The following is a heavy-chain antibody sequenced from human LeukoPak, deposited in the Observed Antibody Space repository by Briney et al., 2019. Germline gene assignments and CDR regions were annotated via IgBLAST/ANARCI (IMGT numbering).Heavy chain of an antibody. D-gene: IGHD4-11*01. CDR1: GYTFTGYY. CDR2: INPNSGGT. V-gene: IGHV1-2*02. J-gene: IGHJ4*02. Sequence: GASVKVSCKASGYTFTGYYMHWVRQAPGQGLEWMGWINPNSGGTNYAQKFQGRVTMTRDTSISTAYMELSRLRSDDTAVYYCARDRHDYSNYGGSDYWGKGTLVTVSS. CDR3: ARDRHDYSNYGGSDY.